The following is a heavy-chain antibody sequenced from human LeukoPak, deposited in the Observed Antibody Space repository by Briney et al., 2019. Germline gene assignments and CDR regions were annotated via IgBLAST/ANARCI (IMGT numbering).Heavy chain of an antibody. CDR3: ARGRGSKGYSFDY. CDR1: GYTFTAYY. V-gene: IGHV1-46*01. Sequence: ASVKVSCKASGYTFTAYYMHWVRQAPGLGLEWMGWINPSGGATTYAQDFQGRVTMTRDTSTSTVYMELSSLRSEDTAVYYCARGRGSKGYSFDYWGQGTLVTVSS. CDR2: INPSGGAT. J-gene: IGHJ4*02. D-gene: IGHD3-10*01.